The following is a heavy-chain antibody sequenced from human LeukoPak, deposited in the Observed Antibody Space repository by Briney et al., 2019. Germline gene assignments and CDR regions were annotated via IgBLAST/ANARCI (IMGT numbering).Heavy chain of an antibody. CDR3: AKKETVVSPGNYFDY. Sequence: GGSLRLSCAAPGFAFSSYDMNWVRQAPGKGLEWVSAISDGGGNTYYADSVKGRFTISRDNAKNTLYLQMNSLRAEDTAVYYCAKKETVVSPGNYFDYWGQGALVTVSS. J-gene: IGHJ4*02. CDR2: ISDGGGNT. D-gene: IGHD4-23*01. V-gene: IGHV3-23*01. CDR1: GFAFSSYD.